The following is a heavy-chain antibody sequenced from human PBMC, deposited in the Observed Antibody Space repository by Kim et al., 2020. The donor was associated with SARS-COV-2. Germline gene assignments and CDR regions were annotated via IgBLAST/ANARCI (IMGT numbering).Heavy chain of an antibody. Sequence: SETLSLTCTDSGGSISSYYWSWIRQPPGKGLEWIGYIYYSGSTNYNPSLKSRVTISVDTSKNQFSLKLSSVTAADTAVYYCARALYCSSTSCQYYYMDV. CDR2: IYYSGST. V-gene: IGHV4-59*08. CDR3: ARALYCSSTSCQYYYMDV. J-gene: IGHJ6*03. CDR1: GGSISSYY. D-gene: IGHD2-2*01.